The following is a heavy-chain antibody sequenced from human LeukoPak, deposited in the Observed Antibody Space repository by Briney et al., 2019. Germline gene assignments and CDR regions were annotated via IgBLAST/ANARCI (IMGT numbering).Heavy chain of an antibody. CDR2: MNPNSGNT. CDR3: AKDLQSGSYSFGAFDI. V-gene: IGHV1-8*01. Sequence: VASVKVSCKASGYTFTSYDINWVRQATGQGLEWMGWMNPNSGNTGYAQKFQGRVTMTRNTSISTAYMELSSLRAEDTALYYCAKDLQSGSYSFGAFDIWGQGTMVTVSS. D-gene: IGHD1-26*01. J-gene: IGHJ3*02. CDR1: GYTFTSYD.